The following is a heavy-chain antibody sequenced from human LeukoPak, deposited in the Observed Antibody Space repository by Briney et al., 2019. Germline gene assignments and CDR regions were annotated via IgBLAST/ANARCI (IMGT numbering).Heavy chain of an antibody. D-gene: IGHD2-2*01. V-gene: IGHV3-21*01. J-gene: IGHJ2*01. CDR3: AGDRDLYCSRTSCYPRYFDL. CDR2: ISSSSTYI. Sequence: GGSLRLSCAASGFTFSNYRMNWVRQAPGKGLEWVSSISSSSTYIYYADSVKGRFTISRDNAKNSLYLQMNSLRAEDTAVYYCAGDRDLYCSRTSCYPRYFDLWGRGTLVTVSS. CDR1: GFTFSNYR.